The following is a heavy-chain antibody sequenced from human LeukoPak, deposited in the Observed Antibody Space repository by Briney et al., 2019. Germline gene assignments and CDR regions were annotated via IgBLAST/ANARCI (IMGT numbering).Heavy chain of an antibody. Sequence: SETLSLTCTVSGGSISSGDYYWSWIRQPPGKGLEWIGYIYYSGSTYYNPSLKSRVTISVDTSKNQFSLKLSSVTAADTAVYYCARDHRSRYYDFWSGYYYGMDVWGQGTTVTVSS. D-gene: IGHD3-3*01. CDR2: IYYSGST. V-gene: IGHV4-30-4*01. CDR1: GGSISSGDYY. J-gene: IGHJ6*02. CDR3: ARDHRSRYYDFWSGYYYGMDV.